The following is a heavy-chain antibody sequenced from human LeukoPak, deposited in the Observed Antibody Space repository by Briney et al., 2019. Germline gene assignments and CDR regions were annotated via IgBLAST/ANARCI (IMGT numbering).Heavy chain of an antibody. CDR3: ASLYDSTGFCFDY. CDR1: GFRFSDYY. V-gene: IGHV3-11*01. Sequence: GGSLRLSCVVSGFRFSDYYMNWIRQTPGKSLELISHISGSSDAIYYTDSVKGRFTISRDNAKNSLYLQLDSLSAEDTAVYYCASLYDSTGFCFDYWGQGALVTVSS. J-gene: IGHJ4*02. D-gene: IGHD3-22*01. CDR2: ISGSSDAI.